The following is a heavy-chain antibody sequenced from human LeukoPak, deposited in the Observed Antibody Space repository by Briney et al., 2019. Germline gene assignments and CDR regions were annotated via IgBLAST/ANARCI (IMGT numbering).Heavy chain of an antibody. CDR3: ARLDGTVTRFDY. D-gene: IGHD4-17*01. Sequence: SETLSLTCTVSGGSISSHYWSWIRQPPGKGLEWIGYIYYSGNTNYNPSLKSRVTISVDTSKNQFSLKLSSVTAADTAVYYCARLDGTVTRFDYWGQGTLVTVSS. V-gene: IGHV4-59*11. J-gene: IGHJ4*02. CDR2: IYYSGNT. CDR1: GGSISSHY.